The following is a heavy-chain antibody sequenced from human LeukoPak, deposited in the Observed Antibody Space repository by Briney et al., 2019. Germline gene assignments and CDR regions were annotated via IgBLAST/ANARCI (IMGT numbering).Heavy chain of an antibody. V-gene: IGHV4-38-2*01. CDR2: IYHSGST. D-gene: IGHD3-3*01. CDR1: GYSISSGYY. J-gene: IGHJ5*02. CDR3: ARMRRKRIFGVVNDNWFDP. Sequence: SGTLSLTCAVSGYSISSGYYWGWIRQPPGKGLEWIGSIYHSGSTYYNPSFKSRVTISVHTSKNQFSLKLSSVTAADTAVYYCARMRRKRIFGVVNDNWFDPWGQGTLVTVSS.